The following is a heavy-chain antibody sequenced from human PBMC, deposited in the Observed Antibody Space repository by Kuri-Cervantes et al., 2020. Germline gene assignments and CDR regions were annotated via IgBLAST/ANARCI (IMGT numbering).Heavy chain of an antibody. D-gene: IGHD2-15*01. CDR2: IWYDGSNK. Sequence: GESLKISCVGSGFTFSSYWMSWVRQAPGKGLEWVAVIWYDGSNKYYADSVKGRFTISRDNSKNTLYLQMNSLRAEDTAVYYCARDRCSGGSCYSNAFDIWGQGTMVTVSS. CDR1: GFTFSSYW. J-gene: IGHJ3*02. V-gene: IGHV3-33*08. CDR3: ARDRCSGGSCYSNAFDI.